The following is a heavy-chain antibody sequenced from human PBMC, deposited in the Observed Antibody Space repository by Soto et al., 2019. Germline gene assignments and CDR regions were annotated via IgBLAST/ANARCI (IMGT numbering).Heavy chain of an antibody. D-gene: IGHD1-26*01. CDR2: ITWSSDTR. V-gene: IGHV3-9*01. CDR1: GFRFDDYA. Sequence: GGSLRLSCAASGFRFDDYAMHWVRQAPGKGLEWVSGITWSSDTRAYADSVKGRFTISRDNSNNTLYLQMNSLRAEDTAVYYCASAGIVGVTQLGYFDHWGQGTLVTVSS. J-gene: IGHJ5*02. CDR3: ASAGIVGVTQLGYFDH.